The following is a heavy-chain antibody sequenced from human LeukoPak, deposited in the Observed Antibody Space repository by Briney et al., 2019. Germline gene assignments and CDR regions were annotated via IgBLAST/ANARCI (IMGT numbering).Heavy chain of an antibody. CDR2: IKQDGSEK. V-gene: IGHV3-7*01. D-gene: IGHD6-13*01. J-gene: IGHJ6*02. CDR1: GFTFSSYW. CDR3: ARLGPSSWPYYYYGMDV. Sequence: GGSLRLSCAASGFTFSSYWMSWIRQAPGKGLEWVANIKQDGSEKYYVDSVKGRFTISRDNAKNSLYLQMNSLRAEDTAVYYCARLGPSSWPYYYYGMDVWGQGTTVTVSS.